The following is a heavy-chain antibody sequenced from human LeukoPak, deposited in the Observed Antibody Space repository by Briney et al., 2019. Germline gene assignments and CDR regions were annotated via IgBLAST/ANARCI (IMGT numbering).Heavy chain of an antibody. CDR1: GFTFSSNS. Sequence: GGSLRLSCAASGFTFSSNSMNWVRQAPGKGLEWVSSISSSSSYIYYADSVKGRFTISRDNAKNSLYLQMNSLRAEDTAVYYCAREKRGYTFDYWGQGTLVTVSS. D-gene: IGHD5-18*01. J-gene: IGHJ4*02. V-gene: IGHV3-21*01. CDR2: ISSSSSYI. CDR3: AREKRGYTFDY.